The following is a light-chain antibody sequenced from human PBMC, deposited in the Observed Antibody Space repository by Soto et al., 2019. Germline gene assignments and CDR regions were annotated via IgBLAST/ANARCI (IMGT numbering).Light chain of an antibody. J-gene: IGKJ2*01. CDR2: GAS. V-gene: IGKV3-20*01. CDR3: QQYDTSLYT. CDR1: QSVSSSY. Sequence: EIVLTQSPGNLSLSPGERATLSCRASQSVSSSYVAWYQQKPGQAPRLLIYGASSRATGIPDRFSGSGSGTDFTLTISRLEPEDFAVYYCQQYDTSLYTFGQGTKLEIK.